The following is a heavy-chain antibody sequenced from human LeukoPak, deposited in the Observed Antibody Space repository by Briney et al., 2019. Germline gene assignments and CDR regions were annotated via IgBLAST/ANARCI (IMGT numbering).Heavy chain of an antibody. CDR1: GYTFTNYD. J-gene: IGHJ5*02. D-gene: IGHD4-23*01. Sequence: ASVKVSCKASGYTFTNYDINWVRQATGQGLEWMGVINPRGTSTIYAEKFQGRIILTRDMSSTTDYMELSSLKSDDTAVYYCARDNSMDERGWWFDPWGQGTLVTVSS. CDR3: ARDNSMDERGWWFDP. CDR2: INPRGTST. V-gene: IGHV1-46*01.